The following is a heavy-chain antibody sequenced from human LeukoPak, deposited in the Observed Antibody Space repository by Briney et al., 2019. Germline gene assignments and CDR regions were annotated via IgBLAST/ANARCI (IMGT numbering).Heavy chain of an antibody. D-gene: IGHD3-16*01. V-gene: IGHV3-74*01. CDR3: ARGAGGATIDY. CDR1: GFTFNNYW. CDR2: INSDGSST. Sequence: PGGSLRLSCAASGFTFNNYWMHWVRQAPGKGLVWVSRINSDGSSTSYADSVKGRFTISRDNAKNTLYVQMNSLRAEDTAVYYCARGAGGATIDYWGQGTLVTVSS. J-gene: IGHJ4*02.